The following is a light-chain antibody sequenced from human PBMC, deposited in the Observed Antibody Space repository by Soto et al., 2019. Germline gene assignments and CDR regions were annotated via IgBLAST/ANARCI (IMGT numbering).Light chain of an antibody. CDR3: QQYSKWPLT. CDR2: GAS. Sequence: EIVMTQSPATLSVSPGERATLSCRASQSVSSNLAWYQLKPGQAPRLLIYGASTRATGIPARFSGSGSGTEFILTISSPQSEDFAVYYCQQYSKWPLTFGGGTKVEIK. V-gene: IGKV3-15*01. J-gene: IGKJ4*01. CDR1: QSVSSN.